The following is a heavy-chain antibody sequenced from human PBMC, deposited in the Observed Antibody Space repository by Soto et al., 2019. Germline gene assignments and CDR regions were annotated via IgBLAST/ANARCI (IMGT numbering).Heavy chain of an antibody. V-gene: IGHV3-66*01. CDR3: ATGSCREQQLSY. D-gene: IGHD6-13*01. CDR2: IYSGAGT. J-gene: IGHJ4*02. Sequence: EVQLVESGGGLVKPGGSLRLSCAASGFTVSSNYMSWVRQAPGNGLECVSVIYSGAGTHYAVSVKGRFTISRDNYKHTLYLQMNSLRAEDTAVYYCATGSCREQQLSYWGQGTLVTVSS. CDR1: GFTVSSNY.